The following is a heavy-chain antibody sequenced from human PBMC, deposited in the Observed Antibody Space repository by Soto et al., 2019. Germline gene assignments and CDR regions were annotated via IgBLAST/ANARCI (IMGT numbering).Heavy chain of an antibody. CDR1: GGSFSGYY. CDR2: INDSGIT. J-gene: IGHJ4*02. V-gene: IGHV4-34*01. CDR3: ARDSSGRHDY. D-gene: IGHD3-22*01. Sequence: QVQLQQWGAEVLKPSETLSLTCVVNGGSFSGYYWSWIRQSPGKGLEWIGEINDSGITDSNPSLESRVTISVDMSKNQFFLKVNSVTAADTAVYFCARDSSGRHDYWGQGTPVTVSS.